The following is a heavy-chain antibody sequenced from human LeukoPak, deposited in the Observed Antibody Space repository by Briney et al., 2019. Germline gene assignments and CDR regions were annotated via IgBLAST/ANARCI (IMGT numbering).Heavy chain of an antibody. Sequence: PSETLSLTCTVSGGSISGYYWSWIRQPPGKGLEWIGEINHSGSTNYNPSLKSRVTISVDTSKNQFSLKLSSVTAADTAVYYCARGPRLWLTYYYMDVWGKGTTVTVSS. V-gene: IGHV4-34*01. J-gene: IGHJ6*03. D-gene: IGHD5-18*01. CDR3: ARGPRLWLTYYYMDV. CDR2: INHSGST. CDR1: GGSISGYY.